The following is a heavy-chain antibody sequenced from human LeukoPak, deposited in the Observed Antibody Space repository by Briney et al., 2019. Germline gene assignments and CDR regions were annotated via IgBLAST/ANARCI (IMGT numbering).Heavy chain of an antibody. Sequence: GGSLRLSYVASGFTFGSYAMTWVRQAPGKGLEWVSSISANGDSTLYADSVKGRFTISRDNSKNTLFLQMNSLRAEDTAVYYCANSRPGGYWYFDLWGRGTLVTVSS. CDR2: ISANGDST. CDR3: ANSRPGGYWYFDL. CDR1: GFTFGSYA. D-gene: IGHD3-10*01. J-gene: IGHJ2*01. V-gene: IGHV3-23*01.